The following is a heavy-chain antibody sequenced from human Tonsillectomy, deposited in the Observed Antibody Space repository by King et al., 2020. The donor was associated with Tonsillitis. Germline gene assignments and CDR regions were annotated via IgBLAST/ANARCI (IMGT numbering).Heavy chain of an antibody. J-gene: IGHJ4*02. CDR3: AKAPQNYYGSGSYLSIDY. V-gene: IGHV3-23*04. D-gene: IGHD3-10*01. CDR2: ISGSCGST. Sequence: QLVQSGGGLVQPGGSLRLSCAASGFTFSSYAMSWGRQAPGKGREWVSAISGSCGSTYYADSVKGRFPISRDNSKNTLYLKMNSLRAEDTAVVYCAKAPQNYYGSGSYLSIDYWGQGTLVTVSS. CDR1: GFTFSSYA.